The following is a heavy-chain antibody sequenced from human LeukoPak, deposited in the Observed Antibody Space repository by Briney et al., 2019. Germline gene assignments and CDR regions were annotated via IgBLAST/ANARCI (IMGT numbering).Heavy chain of an antibody. Sequence: PGGSLRLSCATSGFIFSSNWMHWVRQTRGRGLVGVSRINRDGSSTSYADSVKGRFTISRDNAKDTLYLQMNSLRAEDTAVYYCARGPLTVTTRLHFDYWGQGTLVTVSS. D-gene: IGHD4-17*01. V-gene: IGHV3-74*01. CDR1: GFIFSSNW. CDR2: INRDGSST. CDR3: ARGPLTVTTRLHFDY. J-gene: IGHJ4*02.